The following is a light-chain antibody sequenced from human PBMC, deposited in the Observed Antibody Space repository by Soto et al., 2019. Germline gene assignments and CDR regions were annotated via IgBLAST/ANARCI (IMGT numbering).Light chain of an antibody. J-gene: IGLJ2*01. CDR2: DVS. CDR3: SSYTSSSIVV. Sequence: QSVLTQPASVSGSPGQSITISCTGTSSDVGAYHYVSWYQQHPGKAPKLMIYDVSNRPSGVSNRFSGSKSGNTASLTISGLQAEDEADYYCSSYTSSSIVVFGGGTKLTVL. CDR1: SSDVGAYHY. V-gene: IGLV2-14*03.